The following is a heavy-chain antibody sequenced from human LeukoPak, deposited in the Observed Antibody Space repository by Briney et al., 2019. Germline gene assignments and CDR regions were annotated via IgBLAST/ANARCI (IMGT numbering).Heavy chain of an antibody. J-gene: IGHJ4*02. D-gene: IGHD3-10*01. V-gene: IGHV3-30*10. CDR1: GFTFSSYP. CDR2: IAYDGSIK. CDR3: ARDMFRGAPDYFDH. Sequence: SLRLSCAASGFTFSSYPMHWVRQAPGKGLEWVAVIAYDGSIKLYTDSVKGRFTISRDDSKNTLYLQMNGLRAEDTAVYYCARDMFRGAPDYFDHWGQGTLVTVSS.